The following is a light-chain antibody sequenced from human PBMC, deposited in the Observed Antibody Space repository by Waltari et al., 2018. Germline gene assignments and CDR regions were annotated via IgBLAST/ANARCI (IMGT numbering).Light chain of an antibody. J-gene: IGKJ1*01. CDR3: QQYNNWPRT. V-gene: IGKV3-15*01. CDR2: GAS. Sequence: DIVMTQSPATLSVSPGERATLSCRASQSVSSNLAWYQQKPGQAPRLLIYGASPRATGIPARFSGSGSGTEFTLTISSLQSEDFAVYYCQQYNNWPRTFGQGTKVEIK. CDR1: QSVSSN.